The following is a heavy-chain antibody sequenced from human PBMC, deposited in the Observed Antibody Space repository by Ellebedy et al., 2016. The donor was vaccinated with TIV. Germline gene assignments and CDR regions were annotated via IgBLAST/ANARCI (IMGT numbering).Heavy chain of an antibody. CDR3: ARAPPPRGDRSADAFDI. CDR1: GGTFSSYS. J-gene: IGHJ3*02. CDR2: IIPILDIT. Sequence: AASVKVSCKASGGTFSSYSINWVRQAPGKGLEWLGRIIPILDITNYAQNFQGRVTITADKYTSTAYMELSSLRSEDTAVYYCARAPPPRGDRSADAFDIWGQGTMVTVSS. D-gene: IGHD2-21*01. V-gene: IGHV1-69*04.